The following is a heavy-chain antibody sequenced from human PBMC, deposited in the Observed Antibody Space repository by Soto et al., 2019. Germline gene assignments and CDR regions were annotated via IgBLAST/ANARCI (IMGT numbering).Heavy chain of an antibody. CDR3: ARDIRSTYFDL. J-gene: IGHJ4*02. CDR2: IYYDGSKK. Sequence: ESGGGVVQPGRSLGLSCEASGFSFTNYGMHWVRQAPGKGLEWVAVIYYDGSKKYYADSVKGRFTISRDNSKNTLWLQMSTLRDEDTAVYYCARDIRSTYFDLWGQGTLVTVSS. CDR1: GFSFTNYG. V-gene: IGHV3-30*19. D-gene: IGHD2-21*01.